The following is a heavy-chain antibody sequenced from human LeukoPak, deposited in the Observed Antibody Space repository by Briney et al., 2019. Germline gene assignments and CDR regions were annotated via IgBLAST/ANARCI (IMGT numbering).Heavy chain of an antibody. D-gene: IGHD1-14*01. J-gene: IGHJ4*02. CDR3: ARDTSGTRGSSTFDY. V-gene: IGHV4-59*12. Sequence: SETLSLTCTVSGGSISSYYWSWIRQPPGKGLEWIGYIYYSGSTNYNPSLKSRVTMSVDTSKNQFSLKLSSVTAADTAVYYCARDTSGTRGSSTFDYWGQGTLVTVSS. CDR2: IYYSGST. CDR1: GGSISSYY.